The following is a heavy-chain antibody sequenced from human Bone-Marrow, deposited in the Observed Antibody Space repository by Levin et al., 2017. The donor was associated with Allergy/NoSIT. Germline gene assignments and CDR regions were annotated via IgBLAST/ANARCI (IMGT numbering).Heavy chain of an antibody. V-gene: IGHV3-23*01. D-gene: IGHD3-22*01. CDR3: TRDITGYSETTGYEYVP. Sequence: GESLKISCQGSGFTFNSYAMSWVRQAPGKGLQWVSALSANGGDTYYADSVKGRFTISRDFSKNTLSLQMNSLRAEDTAVYYCTRDITGYSETTGYEYVPWGQGTLVTVSS. J-gene: IGHJ5*02. CDR1: GFTFNSYA. CDR2: LSANGGDT.